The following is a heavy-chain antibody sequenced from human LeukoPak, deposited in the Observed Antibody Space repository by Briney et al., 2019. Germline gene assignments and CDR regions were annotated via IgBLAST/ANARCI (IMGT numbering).Heavy chain of an antibody. D-gene: IGHD1/OR15-1a*01. CDR2: IKQDGSEK. CDR1: GFTFSSYW. V-gene: IGHV3-7*01. Sequence: GGSLRLSCAASGFTFSSYWMSWVRQAPGKGLEWVANIKQDGSEKYYVDSVKGRFTISRDNAKNSLFLQMNSLRAEDTAVYYCARDACNWNSDAFDIWGQGTMVTVSS. CDR3: ARDACNWNSDAFDI. J-gene: IGHJ3*02.